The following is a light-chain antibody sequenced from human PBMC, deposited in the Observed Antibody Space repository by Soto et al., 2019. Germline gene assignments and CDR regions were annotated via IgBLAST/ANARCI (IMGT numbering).Light chain of an antibody. J-gene: IGLJ1*01. V-gene: IGLV2-14*03. CDR3: SSFTTSTSYV. CDR2: DVS. CDR1: SSDVGAYDY. Sequence: QSALTQPASVSGSPGQSITISCTGTSSDVGAYDYVSWYQQHPGEVPKLMIFDVSDRPSGVSNRFSGSKSGNTASLTISGLQAEDEADYYCSSFTTSTSYVFGTATKFTVL.